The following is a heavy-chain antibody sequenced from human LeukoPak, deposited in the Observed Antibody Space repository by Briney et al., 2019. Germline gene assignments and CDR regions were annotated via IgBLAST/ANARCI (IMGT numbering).Heavy chain of an antibody. CDR1: GYTFTSYD. CDR2: ISAYNGST. CDR3: ARRSGGSWDYYYYMDV. Sequence: ASVKVSCKASGYTFTSYDTNWVRQAPGQGLEGMGWISAYNGSTNYAQKLQGRVTMTTDTSTSTAYMGLRSLRSDDTAVYYCARRSGGSWDYYYYMDVWGKGTTVTVSS. D-gene: IGHD2-15*01. V-gene: IGHV1-18*01. J-gene: IGHJ6*03.